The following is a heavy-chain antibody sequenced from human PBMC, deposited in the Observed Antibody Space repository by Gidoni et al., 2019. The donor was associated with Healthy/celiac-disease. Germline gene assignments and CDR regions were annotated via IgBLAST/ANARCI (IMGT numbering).Heavy chain of an antibody. CDR2: ISGSGGST. CDR3: ANLVGEVLVPYYYYGMDV. V-gene: IGHV3-23*01. D-gene: IGHD2-8*02. Sequence: EVQLLESGGGLVQPGGSLRLSCAASGFTFSSYAMSWVRQAPGKGLEWVSAISGSGGSTYYADSVKGRFTISRDNSKNTLYLQMNSLRAEDTAVYYCANLVGEVLVPYYYYGMDVWGQGTTVTVSS. J-gene: IGHJ6*02. CDR1: GFTFSSYA.